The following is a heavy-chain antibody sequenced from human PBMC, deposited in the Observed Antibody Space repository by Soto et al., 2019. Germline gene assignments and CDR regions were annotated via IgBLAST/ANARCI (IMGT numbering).Heavy chain of an antibody. CDR3: TINYYDTSGYSIDI. V-gene: IGHV3-72*01. CDR2: SRNKDNSYNT. J-gene: IGHJ3*02. Sequence: GGSLRLSCAASGFTFSAHYMDWVRQAPEKGLEWVGRSRNKDNSYNTEYAASVKGRLTLSKDDSKSSLYLQMNRLKTEYTAVYYCTINYYDTSGYSIDIWGQGTMVTVSS. D-gene: IGHD3-22*01. CDR1: GFTFSAHY.